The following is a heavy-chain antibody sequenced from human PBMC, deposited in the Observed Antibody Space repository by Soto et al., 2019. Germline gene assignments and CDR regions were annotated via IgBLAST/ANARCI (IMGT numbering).Heavy chain of an antibody. J-gene: IGHJ3*02. CDR3: ARDQDISVAGNDAFDN. V-gene: IGHV1-18*01. Sequence: ASVKVSCKASGYTFTXYGISWVRQAPGQGLEWMGWISAYNGNANYAQKLQGRVTMTTDTSTSTAYMELRSLRRDDTAVYPWARDQDISVAGNDAFDNWGQGTRLTVSS. D-gene: IGHD2-15*01. CDR2: ISAYNGNA. CDR1: GYTFTXYG.